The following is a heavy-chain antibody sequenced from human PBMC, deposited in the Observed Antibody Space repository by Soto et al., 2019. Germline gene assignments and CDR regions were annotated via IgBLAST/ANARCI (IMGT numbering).Heavy chain of an antibody. V-gene: IGHV3-23*01. CDR2: ISGSGGST. CDR3: AKVLPEYSSSSSFDY. CDR1: GFTFRGYA. D-gene: IGHD6-6*01. Sequence: GGSLRLSYAASGFTFRGYAVSWVRQAPGKGLEWVSAISGSGGSTYYADSVKGRFTISRDNSKNTLYLQMNSLRAEDTAVYYCAKVLPEYSSSSSFDYWGQGTLVTVSS. J-gene: IGHJ4*02.